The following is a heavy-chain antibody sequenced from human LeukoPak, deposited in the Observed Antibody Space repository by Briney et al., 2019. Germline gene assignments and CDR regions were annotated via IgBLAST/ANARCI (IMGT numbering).Heavy chain of an antibody. Sequence: GGSLRLSCAASGVTFDDYAMHWVRQAPGKGLEWVSGISWNSGAIGYADSVKGRFTISRDNAKNSLYLQMNGLRAEDTALYYCAKDKSDCSSISCYTPFDYWGQGTLVTVSS. CDR1: GVTFDDYA. V-gene: IGHV3-9*01. J-gene: IGHJ4*02. D-gene: IGHD2-2*02. CDR2: ISWNSGAI. CDR3: AKDKSDCSSISCYTPFDY.